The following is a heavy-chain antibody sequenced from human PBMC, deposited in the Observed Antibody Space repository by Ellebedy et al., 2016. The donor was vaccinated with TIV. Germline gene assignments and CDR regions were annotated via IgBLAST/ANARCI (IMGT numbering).Heavy chain of an antibody. Sequence: GESLKISXAASGFTLSSYWMSWLRQAPGKGLEWVANIKQDGSAKYYVDSVKGRFTISRDNAKNSVYLQMNNLRAEDAAVYYCARRYMDVWGRGTTVTVSS. J-gene: IGHJ6*03. CDR1: GFTLSSYW. CDR2: IKQDGSAK. V-gene: IGHV3-7*01. CDR3: ARRYMDV.